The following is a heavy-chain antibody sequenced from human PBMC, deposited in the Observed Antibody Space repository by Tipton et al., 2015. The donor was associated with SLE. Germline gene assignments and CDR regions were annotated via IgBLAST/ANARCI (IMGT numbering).Heavy chain of an antibody. CDR1: GGSIISYY. D-gene: IGHD1-7*01. Sequence: LRLSCSVSGGSIISYYWSWIRQSPGKGLEWIGYIYYGGSADYNPSLKSRVTISVDKSKNQFSLKLSSVTAAATAVYYCARGTSDAFDIWGQGTMVTVSS. J-gene: IGHJ3*02. V-gene: IGHV4-59*12. CDR3: ARGTSDAFDI. CDR2: IYYGGSA.